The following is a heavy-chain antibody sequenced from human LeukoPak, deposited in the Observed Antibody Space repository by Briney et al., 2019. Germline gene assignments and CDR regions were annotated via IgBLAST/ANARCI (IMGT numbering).Heavy chain of an antibody. CDR2: ISGSGGST. J-gene: IGHJ4*02. CDR3: AKVRAMKTIWDY. V-gene: IGHV3-23*01. CDR1: GFTFSSYA. D-gene: IGHD5-24*01. Sequence: SGGSLRLSCAASGFTFSSYAMSWVRQAPGKGLEWVSAISGSGGSTYYADSVKGRFTISTDNSKNTLYLQMNSLRAEDTAVYYCAKVRAMKTIWDYWGQGTLVTVSS.